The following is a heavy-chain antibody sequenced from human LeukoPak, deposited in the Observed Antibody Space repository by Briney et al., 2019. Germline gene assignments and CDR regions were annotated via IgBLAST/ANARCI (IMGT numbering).Heavy chain of an antibody. D-gene: IGHD2-15*01. CDR1: GFTFSSYS. Sequence: GGSLRLSCAASGFTFSSYSMNWVRQAPGKGLEWVSSISSSSSYIYYADSVKGRFTISRDNAKNSLYLQMNSLRAEDMAVYYCARAGAAAPRGSDYWGQGTLVTVSS. V-gene: IGHV3-21*01. CDR3: ARAGAAAPRGSDY. CDR2: ISSSSSYI. J-gene: IGHJ4*02.